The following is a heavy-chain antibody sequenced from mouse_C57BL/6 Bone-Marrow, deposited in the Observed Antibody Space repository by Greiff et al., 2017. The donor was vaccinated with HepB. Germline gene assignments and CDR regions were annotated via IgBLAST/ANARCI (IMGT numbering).Heavy chain of an antibody. CDR2: INPYNGDT. D-gene: IGHD2-1*01. V-gene: IGHV1-20*01. Sequence: VQLQQSGPELVKPGDSVKISCKASGYSFTGYFMNWVMQSHGKSLEWIGRINPYNGDTFYNQKFKGKAALTVDKSSSTAHMELRSLTSEDSAVYYCARGGNWDYWGQGTTLTVSS. J-gene: IGHJ2*01. CDR1: GYSFTGYF. CDR3: ARGGNWDY.